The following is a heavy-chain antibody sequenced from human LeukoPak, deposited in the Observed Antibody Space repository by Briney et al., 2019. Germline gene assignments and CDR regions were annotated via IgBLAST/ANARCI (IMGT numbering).Heavy chain of an antibody. CDR2: TYYRSTWYN. V-gene: IGHV6-1*01. D-gene: IGHD2-2*01. Sequence: SQTLSLTCAISGDSVSSNSVTWNWIRQSPLRGLEWLGRTYYRSTWYNDYAVSVRGRITVNPDTSKNQFSLHLNSVTPEDTAVYYCARRLTQYDCFDPWGQGILVTVSS. CDR3: ARRLTQYDCFDP. CDR1: GDSVSSNSVT. J-gene: IGHJ5*02.